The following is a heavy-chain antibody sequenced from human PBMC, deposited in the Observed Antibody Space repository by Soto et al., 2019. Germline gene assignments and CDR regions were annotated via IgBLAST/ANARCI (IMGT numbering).Heavy chain of an antibody. CDR3: ANLRRLPLREYCGDACPTDDFDI. D-gene: IGHD2-21*01. Sequence: SETLSLTCTVSGGSISRYYWSWIRQPPGKGLEWIGYIYYSGSTNYNPSLKSRVTISVDTSKNQFSLKLSSVSAAATAVYYCANLRRLPLREYCGDACPTDDFDICGTGTMVTVSS. CDR2: IYYSGST. V-gene: IGHV4-59*01. J-gene: IGHJ3*02. CDR1: GGSISRYY.